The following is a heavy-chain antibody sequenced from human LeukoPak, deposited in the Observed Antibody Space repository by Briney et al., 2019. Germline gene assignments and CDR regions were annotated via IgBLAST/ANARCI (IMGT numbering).Heavy chain of an antibody. CDR1: GFTVTNNY. V-gene: IGHV3-66*01. CDR3: ARETTAPYRHFDY. D-gene: IGHD4-17*01. CDR2: IYSDGTT. J-gene: IGHJ4*02. Sequence: GGSLRLSCAASGFTVTNNYMSWVRQAPGKGLEWVSVIYSDGTTYYADSVKGRFTISRVNSKNTLYLQMNTLRAEDTAVYYCARETTAPYRHFDYWGQGALVTVSS.